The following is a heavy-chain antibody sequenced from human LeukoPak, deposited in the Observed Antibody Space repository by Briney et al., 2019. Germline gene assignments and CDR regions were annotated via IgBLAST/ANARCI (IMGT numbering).Heavy chain of an antibody. CDR2: ISSSSSYI. Sequence: GGSLRLSCAASGFTFSSYSMNWVRQAPGKGLEWVSSISSSSSYIHYADSVKGRFTISRDNAKNSLYLQMNSLRAEDTAVYYCARASEDYYYYYMDVWGKGTTVTISS. D-gene: IGHD1-14*01. J-gene: IGHJ6*03. V-gene: IGHV3-21*04. CDR1: GFTFSSYS. CDR3: ARASEDYYYYYMDV.